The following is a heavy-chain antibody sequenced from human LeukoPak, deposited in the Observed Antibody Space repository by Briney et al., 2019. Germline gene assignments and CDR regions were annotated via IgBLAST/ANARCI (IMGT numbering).Heavy chain of an antibody. CDR2: MNPRTGNA. D-gene: IGHD1-26*01. Sequence: ASVKVSCKTSGFSFTSYDINWVRQASGQGLEWMGGMNPRTGNADYAKKFQGRVTMTSNTSITTAYMELSSLKSDDTAVYYCARWWDLRNLDFWGQGTLVTVSS. V-gene: IGHV1-8*01. CDR3: ARWWDLRNLDF. J-gene: IGHJ4*02. CDR1: GFSFTSYD.